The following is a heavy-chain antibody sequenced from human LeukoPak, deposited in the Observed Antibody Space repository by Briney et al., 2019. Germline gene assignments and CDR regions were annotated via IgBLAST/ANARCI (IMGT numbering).Heavy chain of an antibody. CDR1: GYSFTSYW. J-gene: IGHJ6*03. CDR3: ARHSSEGYCSGGSCYYRNYYMDV. V-gene: IGHV5-51*01. D-gene: IGHD2-15*01. Sequence: GESLKISCKGSGYSFTSYWIGWVRQMPGKGLEWMGIIYPGDSDIRYSPSFQGQVTISADKSISTAYLQWSSLKASDTAMYYCARHSSEGYCSGGSCYYRNYYMDVWGKGTTVTVSS. CDR2: IYPGDSDI.